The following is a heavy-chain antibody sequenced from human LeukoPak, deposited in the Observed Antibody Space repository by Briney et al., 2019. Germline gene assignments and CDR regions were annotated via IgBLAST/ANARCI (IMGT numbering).Heavy chain of an antibody. CDR3: ARAGDSTSPLDY. CDR1: GGSFSSYY. Sequence: SETLSLTCTVSGGSFSSYYWNWIRQPAGKGLEWIGRIYTSGSTNYNPSLKSRVTMSVDTSENQSSLKLNSVTAADTAVYYCARAGDSTSPLDYWGQGTLVTVSS. CDR2: IYTSGST. D-gene: IGHD6-13*01. J-gene: IGHJ4*02. V-gene: IGHV4-4*07.